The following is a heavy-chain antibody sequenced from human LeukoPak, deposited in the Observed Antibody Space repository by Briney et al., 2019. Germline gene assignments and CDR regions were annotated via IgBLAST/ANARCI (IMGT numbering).Heavy chain of an antibody. Sequence: PGGSLRLSCAASGFTFNSYSMNWVRQAPGKGLEWVSSISGSNSYIYYADSMKGRFTISRDNAKNSLYLQMNSLRAEDTAVYYCARDLEMDAFDIWGQGTMVTVSS. CDR2: ISGSNSYI. V-gene: IGHV3-21*01. D-gene: IGHD5-24*01. CDR3: ARDLEMDAFDI. CDR1: GFTFNSYS. J-gene: IGHJ3*02.